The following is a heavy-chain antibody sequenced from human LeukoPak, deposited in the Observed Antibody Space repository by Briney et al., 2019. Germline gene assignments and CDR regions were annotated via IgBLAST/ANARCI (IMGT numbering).Heavy chain of an antibody. Sequence: SETLSLTCAAYGGSFSGYYWSWIRHRPAQGVEWIWEINHSGSTNYNPSLKSRVTISVYTPKTQISLRLSAVSAPRTAVYYCGRTGSGYYVAYWGQGTLVTVSS. CDR2: INHSGST. J-gene: IGHJ4*02. CDR1: GGSFSGYY. V-gene: IGHV4-34*01. D-gene: IGHD3-3*01. CDR3: GRTGSGYYVAY.